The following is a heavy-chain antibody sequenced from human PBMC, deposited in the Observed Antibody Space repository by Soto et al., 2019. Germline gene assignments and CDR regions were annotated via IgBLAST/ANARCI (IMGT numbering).Heavy chain of an antibody. D-gene: IGHD6-19*01. CDR3: ARGAVVGMGQELDF. CDR2: ITSTSSFI. Sequence: EVQLVESGGGLVKPGGSLRLSCAASGFTFSSHGMNWVRQALGKGLEWVSCITSTSSFIYYADSVKGRFTISRDNAKNSLSLQMDSLRAEDTAVYYCARGAVVGMGQELDFWGQGILVTVSS. V-gene: IGHV3-21*01. CDR1: GFTFSSHG. J-gene: IGHJ4*02.